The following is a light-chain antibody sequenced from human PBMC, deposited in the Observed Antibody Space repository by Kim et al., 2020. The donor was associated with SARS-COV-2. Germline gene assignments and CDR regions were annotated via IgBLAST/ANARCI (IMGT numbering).Light chain of an antibody. CDR3: QQYDTYPLT. Sequence: SVGDRVPITCRASQGISNYLALFQPKPGIAPKSLIYASSSLQSGVPSKFSGSGSWTDFTLTISSLQPEYFATYYCQQYDTYPLTFGGGTKVDIK. CDR1: QGISNY. CDR2: ASS. V-gene: IGKV1-16*02. J-gene: IGKJ4*01.